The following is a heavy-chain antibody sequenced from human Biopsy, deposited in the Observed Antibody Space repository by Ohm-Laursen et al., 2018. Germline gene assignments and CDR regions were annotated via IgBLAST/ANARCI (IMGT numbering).Heavy chain of an antibody. CDR3: ASVVLGPTNDAFDL. CDR1: GGDINNYY. CDR2: IYPGGST. Sequence: SGTLSLTCNVSGGDINNYYWSLIPQPAGEGLGGIGRIYPGGSTNYNPSLKSRVTMSVDTSKKQLSLRLRSVTAADTAMYYCASVVLGPTNDAFDLWGQGTMVVVSS. D-gene: IGHD3-22*01. V-gene: IGHV4-4*07. J-gene: IGHJ3*01.